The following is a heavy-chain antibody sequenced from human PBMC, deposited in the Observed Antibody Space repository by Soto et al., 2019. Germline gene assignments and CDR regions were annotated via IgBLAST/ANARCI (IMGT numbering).Heavy chain of an antibody. J-gene: IGHJ4*02. CDR1: GDSIDNSYW. CDR3: ASWGGLHWPRLY. D-gene: IGHD3-16*01. Sequence: QVQLQESGPGLVKPSGTLALTCAVSGDSIDNSYWWTWVRQSPGKGLEWIGEIYHIGTTNYNPTLESRVTISVDRSKNEYSLTLESVTAADTAVYYWASWGGLHWPRLYCGKGARVTVAS. CDR2: IYHIGTT. V-gene: IGHV4-4*02.